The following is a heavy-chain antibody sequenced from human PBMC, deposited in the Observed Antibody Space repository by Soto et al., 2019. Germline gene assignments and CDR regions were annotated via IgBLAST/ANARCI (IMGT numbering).Heavy chain of an antibody. Sequence: QVQLQESGPGLVKPSETLSLTCTVAGGSISSRYWRWIREPPGKGLEWIGYIYYSGSTNYKPSLKIRVNISVDTSKSQFSLKLNSVTAADTAVYYCARLEELRYYFDYWGQGTLVTVSS. D-gene: IGHD1-1*01. CDR3: ARLEELRYYFDY. J-gene: IGHJ4*02. CDR2: IYYSGST. CDR1: GGSISSRY. V-gene: IGHV4-59*08.